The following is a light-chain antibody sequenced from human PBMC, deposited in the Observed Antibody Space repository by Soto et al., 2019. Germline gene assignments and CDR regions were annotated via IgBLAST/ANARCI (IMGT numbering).Light chain of an antibody. CDR2: DVS. CDR1: QSVSGW. J-gene: IGKJ1*01. CDR3: QQYNTFWT. Sequence: DILMTQSPSTLSASVGDTVTVTCRASQSVSGWLAWYQQKPGKAPKLLIYDVSSLQSGVPSRFSGSGSGTEYTLTISGLQPDDSATYYCQQYNTFWTFGQGTKVDI. V-gene: IGKV1-5*01.